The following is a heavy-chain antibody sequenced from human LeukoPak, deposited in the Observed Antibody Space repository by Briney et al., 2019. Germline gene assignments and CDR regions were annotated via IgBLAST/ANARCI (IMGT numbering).Heavy chain of an antibody. CDR3: TRDWNHEEIFDY. CDR1: GYTFTGYY. J-gene: IGHJ4*02. V-gene: IGHV1-2*02. CDR2: INPNSGGT. Sequence: ASVKVSCKASGYTFTGYYMHWVRQAPGQGLEWMGWINPNSGGTNYAQKFQGRVTMTRDTSISTAYMELSRLRSDDTAVYYCTRDWNHEEIFDYWGQGTLVTVSS. D-gene: IGHD1-14*01.